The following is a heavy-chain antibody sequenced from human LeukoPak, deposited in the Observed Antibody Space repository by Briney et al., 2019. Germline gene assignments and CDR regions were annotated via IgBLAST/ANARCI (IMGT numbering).Heavy chain of an antibody. Sequence: SETLSLTCTVSGDSIRTYYWSWIRQPPGEGLEWIGSIYYSGSTNYNPSLKGRVTISLDTSKNQFSLKVSSVTAADTAVYYCARALTPGYWSGGACSYFDYWGQGTLVTVSS. CDR3: ARALTPGYWSGGACSYFDY. J-gene: IGHJ4*02. CDR1: GDSIRTYY. CDR2: IYYSGST. D-gene: IGHD2-15*01. V-gene: IGHV4-59*01.